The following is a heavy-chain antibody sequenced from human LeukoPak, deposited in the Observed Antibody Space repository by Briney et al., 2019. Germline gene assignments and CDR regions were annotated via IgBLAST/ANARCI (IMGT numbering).Heavy chain of an antibody. Sequence: SVKVPCKASGGTFSSNVISWVRQAPGQGLEWMGRIIPIIGTPDYAQKFQGRVTITADKSTNTAYMELTSLKSDDTAVYYCSRAGGSSWYVSLYYWGQGTLVTVSS. V-gene: IGHV1-69*04. D-gene: IGHD6-13*01. CDR2: IIPIIGTP. CDR1: GGTFSSNV. CDR3: SRAGGSSWYVSLYY. J-gene: IGHJ4*02.